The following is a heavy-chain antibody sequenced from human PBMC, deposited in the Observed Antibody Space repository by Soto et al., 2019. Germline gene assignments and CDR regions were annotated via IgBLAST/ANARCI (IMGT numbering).Heavy chain of an antibody. J-gene: IGHJ5*02. V-gene: IGHV1-18*01. CDR1: GDTFTNFG. CDR2: IATYNSNK. CDR3: ARVLRGVVNWFDP. D-gene: IGHD3-10*01. Sequence: GASVKVSCKTSGDTFTNFGLSWVRQAPGQGLEWMGWIATYNSNKNYAQKFQGRLTLTTDTSTSAGYMELKSLEYDDTAVYYCARVLRGVVNWFDPRGQGTLVTVSS.